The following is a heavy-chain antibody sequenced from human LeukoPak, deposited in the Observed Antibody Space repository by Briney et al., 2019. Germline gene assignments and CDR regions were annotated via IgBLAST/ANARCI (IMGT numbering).Heavy chain of an antibody. D-gene: IGHD5-12*01. CDR3: ARIFLTYSGYDLNFFDS. J-gene: IGHJ4*02. Sequence: AGSLRLSCAASGFSFSNYSMTWLRQAPGKGLEWVSSISSLGTHKYYADSMKGRFTIARDNANNSLVLQMNSLRGEDSAVYYCARIFLTYSGYDLNFFDSWGQGALVTVSS. V-gene: IGHV3-21*01. CDR1: GFSFSNYS. CDR2: ISSLGTHK.